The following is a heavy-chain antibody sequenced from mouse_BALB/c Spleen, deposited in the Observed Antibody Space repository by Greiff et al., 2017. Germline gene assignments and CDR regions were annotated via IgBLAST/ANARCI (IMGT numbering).Heavy chain of an antibody. CDR2: IYPGNVNT. CDR1: GYTFTSYY. V-gene: IGHV1S56*01. J-gene: IGHJ4*01. Sequence: LVESGPELVKPGASVRISCKASGYTFTSYYIHWVKQRPGQGLEWIGWIYPGNVNTKYNEKFKGKATLTADKSSSTAYMQLSSLTSEDSAVYFCARNYGMDYWGQGTSVTVSS. CDR3: ARNYGMDY.